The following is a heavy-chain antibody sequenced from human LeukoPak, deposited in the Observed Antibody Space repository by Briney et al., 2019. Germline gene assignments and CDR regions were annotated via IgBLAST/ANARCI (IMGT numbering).Heavy chain of an antibody. CDR2: FRRKDYGGTP. CDR3: TCYYDFWSGYKMDV. Sequence: GGSLRLSCRASGFTLGDYAMSWVRQAPGKGLEWVGFFRRKDYGGTPEYGASVKGRFNISRDELKRIANLQMKSLKTEDTGVYDCTCYYDFWSGYKMDVWGKGTTVTVCS. V-gene: IGHV3-49*04. CDR1: GFTLGDYA. J-gene: IGHJ6*04. D-gene: IGHD3-3*01.